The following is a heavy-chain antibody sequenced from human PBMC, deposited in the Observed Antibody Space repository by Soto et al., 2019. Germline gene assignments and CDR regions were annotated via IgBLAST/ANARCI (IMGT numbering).Heavy chain of an antibody. CDR3: AKDRQPGENSGYDPGFNY. Sequence: SLRLSCAASGFTFDDYAMHWVRQAPGKGLEWVSGISWNSGSIGYADSVKGRFTISRDNAKNSLYLQMNSLRAEDTALYYCAKDRQPGENSGYDPGFNYWGQGTLVTVSS. CDR2: ISWNSGSI. V-gene: IGHV3-9*01. J-gene: IGHJ4*02. CDR1: GFTFDDYA. D-gene: IGHD5-12*01.